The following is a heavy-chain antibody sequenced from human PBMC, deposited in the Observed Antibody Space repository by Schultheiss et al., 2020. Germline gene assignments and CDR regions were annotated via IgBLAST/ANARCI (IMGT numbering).Heavy chain of an antibody. V-gene: IGHV4-61*02. CDR2: IYTSGAT. CDR1: GGSISSGNYY. CDR3: ARESDRGGGYFDY. J-gene: IGHJ4*02. Sequence: SETLSLTCTVSGGSISSGNYYWSWIRQPAGKGLEWIGRIYTSGATKYNPSLKSRVTISKDTSKNQFSLRLSSVTAADTAVYYCARESDRGGGYFDYWGQGTLVTVSS. D-gene: IGHD3-16*01.